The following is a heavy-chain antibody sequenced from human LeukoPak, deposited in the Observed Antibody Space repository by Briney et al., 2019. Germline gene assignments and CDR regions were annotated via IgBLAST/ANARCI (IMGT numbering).Heavy chain of an antibody. CDR1: DGSISSYY. CDR3: ARDHSTVTTFDY. V-gene: IGHV4-59*12. D-gene: IGHD4-17*01. CDR2: IYYSGNT. J-gene: IGHJ4*02. Sequence: SETLSLTCTVSDGSISSYYWSWVRQPPGKGLEWIGYIYYSGNTNYNPSLKSRLTMSADRSRNQFSLNLNSVTAADTAVYYCARDHSTVTTFDYWGQGTLVTVSS.